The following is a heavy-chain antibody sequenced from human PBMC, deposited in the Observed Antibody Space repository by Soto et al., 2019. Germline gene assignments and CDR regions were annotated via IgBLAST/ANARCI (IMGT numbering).Heavy chain of an antibody. D-gene: IGHD6-13*01. CDR1: GGTFSSYA. CDR2: IIPIFGTE. Sequence: QVQLVQSGAEVKKPGSSVRVSCKASGGTFSSYAISWVRQAPGQGLEWMGEIIPIFGTENYAQKFQGRVTINADESTSTAYMELSSLTSEDTAVYYCARDRIAGSKYYYGMDVWGQGTTVTVSS. V-gene: IGHV1-69*01. CDR3: ARDRIAGSKYYYGMDV. J-gene: IGHJ6*02.